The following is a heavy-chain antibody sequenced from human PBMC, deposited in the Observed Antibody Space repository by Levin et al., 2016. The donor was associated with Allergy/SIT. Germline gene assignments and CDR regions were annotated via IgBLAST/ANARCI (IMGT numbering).Heavy chain of an antibody. CDR3: ARGRGVTTYLPFDY. J-gene: IGHJ4*02. D-gene: IGHD4-17*01. CDR2: MNPNSGNT. V-gene: IGHV1-8*01. Sequence: ASVKVSCKASGYTFTSYDINWVRQATGQGLEWMGWMNPNSGNTGYAQKFQGRVTMTRNTSISTAYMELSSLRSEDTAVYYCARGRGVTTYLPFDYWGQGTLVTVSS. CDR1: GYTFTSYD.